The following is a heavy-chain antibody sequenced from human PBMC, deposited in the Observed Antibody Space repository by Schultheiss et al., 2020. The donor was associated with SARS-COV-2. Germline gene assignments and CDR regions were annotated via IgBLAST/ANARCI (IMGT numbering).Heavy chain of an antibody. CDR3: ARELQYQLPYFDY. CDR1: GGSISSYY. Sequence: SETLSLTCTVSGGSISSYYWSWIRQPPGKGLEWIGYIYYSGSTNYNPSLKSRVTISVDTSKNQFSLKLSSVTAADTAVYYCARELQYQLPYFDYWGQGTLVTVSS. V-gene: IGHV4-59*01. D-gene: IGHD2-2*01. J-gene: IGHJ4*02. CDR2: IYYSGST.